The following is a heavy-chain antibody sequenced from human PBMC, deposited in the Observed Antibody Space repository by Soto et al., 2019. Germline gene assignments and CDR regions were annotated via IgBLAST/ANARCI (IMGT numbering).Heavy chain of an antibody. V-gene: IGHV1-69*01. D-gene: IGHD2-2*01. CDR2: IIPISETT. J-gene: IGHJ6*02. CDR1: GGTFSSYA. Sequence: QVQLVQSGAEVKKPGSSVEVSCKASGGTFSSYAISWVRQAPGQGLEWMGGIIPISETTNYEQKFQGRVTITANESKSTAYMALSSLRSEDTAVYYCARSQGTSTSLEIYYYYYYGMDVWGQGTTVTVSS. CDR3: ARSQGTSTSLEIYYYYYYGMDV.